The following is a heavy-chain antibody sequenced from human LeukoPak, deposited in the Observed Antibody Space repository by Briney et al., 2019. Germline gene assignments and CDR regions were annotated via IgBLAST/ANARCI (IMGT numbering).Heavy chain of an antibody. Sequence: PSETLSLTCTVSGSSVSSYYWSWIRQPPGKGLEWIGYIYDNGNTNYNPSLKSRVTISLDTSKNQFSLKLSSVTAADTAVYYCAREQLIQFDFWNNYYNLFGYWGQGTLVTVPS. J-gene: IGHJ4*02. CDR3: AREQLIQFDFWNNYYNLFGY. V-gene: IGHV4-59*02. CDR2: IYDNGNT. D-gene: IGHD3-3*01. CDR1: GSSVSSYY.